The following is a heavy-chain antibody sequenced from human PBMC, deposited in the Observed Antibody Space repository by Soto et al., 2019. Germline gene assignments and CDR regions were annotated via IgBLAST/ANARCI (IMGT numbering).Heavy chain of an antibody. CDR2: ISAYNGNT. D-gene: IGHD6-19*01. CDR3: AREAVAGYSSGWYSFDY. V-gene: IGHV1-18*01. J-gene: IGHJ4*02. CDR1: GYTFTSYG. Sequence: QVQLVQYGAEVKKPGASVKVSCKASGYTFTSYGISWVRQAPGQGLEWMGWISAYNGNTNYAQKLQGRVTMTTDTSTSTAYMELRSLRSDDTAVYYCAREAVAGYSSGWYSFDYWGQGTLVTVSS.